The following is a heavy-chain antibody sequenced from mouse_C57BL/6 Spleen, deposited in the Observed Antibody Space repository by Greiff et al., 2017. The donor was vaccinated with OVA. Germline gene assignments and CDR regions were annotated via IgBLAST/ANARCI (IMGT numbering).Heavy chain of an antibody. CDR1: GFTFSSYG. CDR3: ARYYYGSSSEGAMDY. V-gene: IGHV5-6*01. D-gene: IGHD1-1*01. J-gene: IGHJ4*01. CDR2: ISSGGSYT. Sequence: DVQLVESGGDLVKPGGSLKLSCAASGFTFSSYGMSWVRQTPDKRLEWVATISSGGSYTYYPDSVKGRFTISRDNAKNTLYLQMSSLKSEDTAMYYCARYYYGSSSEGAMDYWGQGTSVTVSS.